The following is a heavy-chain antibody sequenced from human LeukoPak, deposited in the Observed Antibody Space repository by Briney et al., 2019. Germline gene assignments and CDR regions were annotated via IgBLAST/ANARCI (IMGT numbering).Heavy chain of an antibody. Sequence: GGSLRLSCAASGFTFSSYAMSWVRQAPGKGLEWVSAISGSGGSTYYADSVKGRFTISRDNSKNTLYLQMNSLRAEDTAVYYCAKEAALGPLRFLEWLFTTDYWGQGTLVTVSS. J-gene: IGHJ4*02. D-gene: IGHD3-3*01. CDR3: AKEAALGPLRFLEWLFTTDY. CDR1: GFTFSSYA. CDR2: ISGSGGST. V-gene: IGHV3-23*01.